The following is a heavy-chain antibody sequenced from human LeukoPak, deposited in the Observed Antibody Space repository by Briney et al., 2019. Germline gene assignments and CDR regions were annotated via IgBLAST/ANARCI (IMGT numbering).Heavy chain of an antibody. CDR3: ARLDYGDYEAFDI. CDR2: ISYTGSP. D-gene: IGHD4-17*01. V-gene: IGHV4-31*03. J-gene: IGHJ3*02. CDR1: GVSISSGVHN. Sequence: SETLSLTCTVSGVSISSGVHNWSWIRQHPGKGLEWIGYISYTGSPDYNPSLRSRLTISLDTSQNQFSLRLSSVTAADTAVYYCARLDYGDYEAFDIWGQGTMVTVSS.